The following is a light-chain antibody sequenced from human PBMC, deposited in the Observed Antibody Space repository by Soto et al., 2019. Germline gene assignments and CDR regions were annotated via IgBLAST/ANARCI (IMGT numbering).Light chain of an antibody. V-gene: IGKV3-20*01. J-gene: IGKJ2*01. Sequence: EIVLTQSPGTLSLFPGDRATLSCRASQRVSNSYLAWFQQKPGQAPRLLIYDASSRAAGVPDRVSGGGSGTDFTLTISALEPEDFAVYFCQQYERPPFAFGQGTRLEI. CDR3: QQYERPPFA. CDR2: DAS. CDR1: QRVSNSY.